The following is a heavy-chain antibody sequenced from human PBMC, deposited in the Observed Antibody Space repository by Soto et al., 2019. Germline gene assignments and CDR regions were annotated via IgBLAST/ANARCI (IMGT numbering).Heavy chain of an antibody. CDR2: IYYSGST. D-gene: IGHD3-22*01. J-gene: IGHJ6*02. CDR3: ARLLYYDSNGYSWPSNQDV. V-gene: IGHV4-39*01. Sequence: PSATLSLTCTASGRSISRNCYYWGSLRQPPGKRLEWIVSIYYSGSTYHNPSLKSRVTISIDTSKNQFSLKLSSVTAADSAVYYCARLLYYDSNGYSWPSNQDVWGQGNTVTVSS. CDR1: GRSISRNCYY.